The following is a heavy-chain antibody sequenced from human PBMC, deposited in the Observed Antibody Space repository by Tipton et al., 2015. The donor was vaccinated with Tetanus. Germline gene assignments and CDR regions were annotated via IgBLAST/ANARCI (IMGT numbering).Heavy chain of an antibody. CDR2: VSYSGRT. V-gene: IGHV4-61*08. Sequence: GLVKPSETLSLTCAVSGGSISSGDYSWNWIRQPPGKGLEWLAYVSYSGRTNSNYSLKSRITISQDTSKNQFSLRLTSVTAADTAVYYCARDRGVRGGYYYYHGMDVWGQGTTVTVSS. CDR1: GGSISSGDYS. CDR3: ARDRGVRGGYYYYHGMDV. J-gene: IGHJ6*02. D-gene: IGHD3-10*01.